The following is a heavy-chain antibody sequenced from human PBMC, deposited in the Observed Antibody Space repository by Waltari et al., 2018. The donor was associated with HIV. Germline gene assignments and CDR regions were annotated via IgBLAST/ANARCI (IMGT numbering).Heavy chain of an antibody. CDR2: ISSGSSFI. CDR1: GFTFSSFS. V-gene: IGHV3-21*01. J-gene: IGHJ4*02. CDR3: ARALTNFGGF. D-gene: IGHD4-17*01. Sequence: EVQLVESGGGLVKPGGSLTLSCAGSGFTFSSFSMNWVRQAPGKGLEWVASISSGSSFIDYADSVKGRFTISRDNAKNSLYLQMKSLRVEDTALYYCARALTNFGGFWGQGTLVTVSS.